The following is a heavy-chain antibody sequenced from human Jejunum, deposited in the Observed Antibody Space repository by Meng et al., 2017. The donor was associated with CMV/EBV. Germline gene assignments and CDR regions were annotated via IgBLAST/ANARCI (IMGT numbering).Heavy chain of an antibody. CDR1: FSRFG. J-gene: IGHJ4*02. CDR3: ARGPWPFKFGGGSFDY. V-gene: IGHV3-48*03. D-gene: IGHD3-16*01. Sequence: FSRFGMSCVRRAPGKWLEWISYISASNTAIDYADAVRGRFIISRDDSKHSLYLQMNDLRAEDTGTYYCARGPWPFKFGGGSFDYWGQGALVTVSS. CDR2: ISASNTAI.